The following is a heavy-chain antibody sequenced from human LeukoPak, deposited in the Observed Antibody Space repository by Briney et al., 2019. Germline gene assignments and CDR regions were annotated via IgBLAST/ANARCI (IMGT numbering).Heavy chain of an antibody. CDR1: GFTVRTKY. CDR3: ARVGGVPAAHFDS. V-gene: IGHV3-53*01. J-gene: IGHJ4*02. Sequence: GGSLRLSCAASGFTVRTKYMSWVRQAPGKGLEWVSLIYSSGTTYYADSVQGRFTISRDNSKNSLYLEMNSLRAEDTAVYYRARVGGVPAAHFDSWGQGTLVTVSS. CDR2: IYSSGTT. D-gene: IGHD2-2*01.